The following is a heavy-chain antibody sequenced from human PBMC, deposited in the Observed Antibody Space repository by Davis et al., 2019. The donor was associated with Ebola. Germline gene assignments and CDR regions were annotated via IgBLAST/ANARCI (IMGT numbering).Heavy chain of an antibody. J-gene: IGHJ5*02. CDR1: GGSISSYY. CDR2: IYHSGST. CDR3: ARDGFHDYDYIWGSYRPYNWFDP. Sequence: PSETLSLTCTVSGGSISSYYWGWIRQPPGKGLEWIGSIYHSGSTYYNPSLKSRVTISVDTSKNQFSLKLSSVTAADTAVYYCARDGFHDYDYIWGSYRPYNWFDPWGQGTLVTVSS. D-gene: IGHD3-16*02. V-gene: IGHV4-38-2*02.